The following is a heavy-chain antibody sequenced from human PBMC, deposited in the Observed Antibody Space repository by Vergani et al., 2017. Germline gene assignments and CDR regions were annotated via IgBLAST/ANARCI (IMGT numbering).Heavy chain of an antibody. D-gene: IGHD3-10*01. CDR3: AKAGSGTSGSRQYNYYRDV. V-gene: IGHV3-30*02. CDR2: IQFDGSNQ. CDR1: GFPLSNYD. Sequence: QVQLVESGGGVVQRGGSLRLSCSTSGFPLSNYDMQWIRQGPGKGLEFVAFIQFDGSNQYYAASVKGRFTLSRDFSKNTLYLQMNSLRTQDTAVYYCAKAGSGTSGSRQYNYYRDVWGKGPTVTVS. J-gene: IGHJ6*03.